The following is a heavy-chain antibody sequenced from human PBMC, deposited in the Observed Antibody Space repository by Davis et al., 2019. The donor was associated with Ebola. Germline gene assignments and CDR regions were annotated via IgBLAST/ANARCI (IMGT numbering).Heavy chain of an antibody. Sequence: GESLKISCAASGFTFSDYYMSWIRQAPGQGLEWVSSISSSGSYIYYADSVKGRFTISRDNAKNSLSLQMNSLRAEDTAMYYCARASYYDHIWGSYRSWDWFDPWGQGTLVTVSS. D-gene: IGHD3-16*02. V-gene: IGHV3-11*04. CDR3: ARASYYDHIWGSYRSWDWFDP. CDR1: GFTFSDYY. J-gene: IGHJ5*02. CDR2: ISSSGSYI.